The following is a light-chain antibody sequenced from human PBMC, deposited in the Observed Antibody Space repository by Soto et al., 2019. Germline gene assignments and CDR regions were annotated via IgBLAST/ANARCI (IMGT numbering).Light chain of an antibody. CDR2: KAS. CDR1: QSISSW. V-gene: IGKV1-5*03. J-gene: IGKJ2*01. CDR3: KQYNSYSPSYT. Sequence: DIQMTQSPSTLSASVGDRVTITYRASQSISSWLAWYQQKPGKDPKLLIYKASSFESGVPSRLSSSGYGTEFTLTISSMQPDDFAIYYCKQYNSYSPSYTFGQGTKLEIK.